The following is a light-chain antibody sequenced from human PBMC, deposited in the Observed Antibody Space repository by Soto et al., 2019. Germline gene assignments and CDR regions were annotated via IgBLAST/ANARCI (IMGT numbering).Light chain of an antibody. Sequence: QSTATLSVSPGEGATRSCKASQGIGDTLAWYQHKPGQTPRLLIYDTSTRATGVPTRFSGSRSGAEFTLTINSLQSEEVAVYYCQPDNNWPLTFGGGTKVDIK. CDR3: QPDNNWPLT. CDR2: DTS. V-gene: IGKV3-15*01. CDR1: QGIGDT. J-gene: IGKJ4*01.